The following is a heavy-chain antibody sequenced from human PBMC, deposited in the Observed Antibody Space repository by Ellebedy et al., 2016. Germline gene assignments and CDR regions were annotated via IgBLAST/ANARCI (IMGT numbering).Heavy chain of an antibody. J-gene: IGHJ4*02. CDR2: IYGGGGT. D-gene: IGHD6-19*01. V-gene: IGHV3-66*01. CDR3: ARDRGAGSDPGGYFDC. CDR1: GFTVSSNY. Sequence: GGSLRLXXAASGFTVSSNYMNWVRQAPGKGLEWVSVIYGGGGTYYADSVKGRFTISRDNGKNTLYLQMNSLRAEDTAVYYCARDRGAGSDPGGYFDCWGQGTLVTVSS.